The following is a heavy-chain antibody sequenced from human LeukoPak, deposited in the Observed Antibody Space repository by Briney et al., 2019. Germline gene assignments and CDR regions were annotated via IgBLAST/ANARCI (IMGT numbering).Heavy chain of an antibody. V-gene: IGHV4-59*01. CDR3: ARAPYGGNSFDY. D-gene: IGHD4-23*01. J-gene: IGHJ4*02. CDR1: GDSISSDY. Sequence: SETLSLTCAVSGDSISSDYWSWIRQPPGKGLEWIGYIYYTGSTNYNPSLKSRVTISVDTSKNQFSLKLSSVTAADTAVYYCARAPYGGNSFDYWGQGTLVTVSS. CDR2: IYYTGST.